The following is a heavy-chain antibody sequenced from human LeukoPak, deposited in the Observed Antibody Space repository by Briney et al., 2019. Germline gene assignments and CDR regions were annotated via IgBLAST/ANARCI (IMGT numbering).Heavy chain of an antibody. CDR2: ISGSGGST. Sequence: GGSLRLSCAASGFTFSSYAMSWVRQAPGKGLEWVSAISGSGGSTYYADSVKGRFTISRDNSKNTLYLQMNSLRGEDTAVYYCAKDAGYCSSTSCPTYFDYWGQGTLVTVSS. V-gene: IGHV3-23*01. D-gene: IGHD2-2*01. CDR3: AKDAGYCSSTSCPTYFDY. J-gene: IGHJ4*02. CDR1: GFTFSSYA.